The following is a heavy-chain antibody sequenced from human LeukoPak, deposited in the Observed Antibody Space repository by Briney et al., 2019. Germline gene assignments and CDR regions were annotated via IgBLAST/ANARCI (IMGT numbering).Heavy chain of an antibody. CDR2: IYYSGST. D-gene: IGHD6-13*01. CDR3: LLPQLDAFDY. CDR1: GVSISSSSYY. V-gene: IGHV4-39*01. Sequence: PSETLSLSCTVSGVSISSSSYYWVWIRQPPGKGLEWIGSIYYSGSTYYNPSLKSRVTISVDTSKNQFSLHLSSVTAADTAVYYCLLPQLDAFDYCGQGTLVTVSS. J-gene: IGHJ4*02.